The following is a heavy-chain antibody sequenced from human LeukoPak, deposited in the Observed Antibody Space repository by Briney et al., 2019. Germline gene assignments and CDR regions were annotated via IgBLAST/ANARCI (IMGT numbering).Heavy chain of an antibody. V-gene: IGHV3-66*01. J-gene: IGHJ4*02. CDR1: GLAVSTTY. Sequence: GGSLRLSCAASGLAVSTTYMNWVRQAPGKGLEWVSVIYSDGTTYYSDSVKGRFTISRDNSKNTVYLQMNSLRAGDTAVYYCARDGGRWSFDVWGQGILVTVSS. CDR3: ARDGGRWSFDV. D-gene: IGHD3-16*01. CDR2: IYSDGTT.